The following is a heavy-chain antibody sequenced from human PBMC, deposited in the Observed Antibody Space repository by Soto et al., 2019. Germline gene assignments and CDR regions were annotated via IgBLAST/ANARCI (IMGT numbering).Heavy chain of an antibody. CDR3: AASIFYYGMDV. CDR2: IYPGDSDT. V-gene: IGHV5-51*01. Sequence: PGESLNISCKGSGYTFTHYWIGWVRHMPGKGLEWMGIIYPGDSDTNYNPSFQGQVTISADKSITTTYLLWSSLKASDTAIYYSAASIFYYGMDVWGQGTTVTVSS. J-gene: IGHJ6*02. CDR1: GYTFTHYW.